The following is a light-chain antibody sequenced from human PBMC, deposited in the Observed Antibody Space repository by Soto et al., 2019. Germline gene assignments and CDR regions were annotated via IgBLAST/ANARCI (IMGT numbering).Light chain of an antibody. V-gene: IGKV1-5*01. CDR3: QQYNRYPYT. Sequence: DIQMTQSPSTLSASVGDRVTITCRASQSIRSWLAWYQHRPGKAPKLLIYDASNLQSGVPSRLSGSGSGTEFTLTISSLQPDDFATYYCQQYNRYPYTFGQGTKLEIK. CDR2: DAS. CDR1: QSIRSW. J-gene: IGKJ2*01.